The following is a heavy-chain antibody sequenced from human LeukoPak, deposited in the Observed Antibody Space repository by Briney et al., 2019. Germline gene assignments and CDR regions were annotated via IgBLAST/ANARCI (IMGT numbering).Heavy chain of an antibody. J-gene: IGHJ4*02. CDR3: VRVVTTGSGWYHFDN. V-gene: IGHV3-48*03. CDR2: ISSSGRTI. D-gene: IGHD6-13*01. Sequence: GGSLRLSCAASGFTFDDYAMHWVRQAPGKGLEWISYISSSGRTIYYADSVKGRFTISRDDAKNSLYLQLNSLKTEDTAVYYCVRVVTTGSGWYHFDNWGLGTLVTVSS. CDR1: GFTFDDYA.